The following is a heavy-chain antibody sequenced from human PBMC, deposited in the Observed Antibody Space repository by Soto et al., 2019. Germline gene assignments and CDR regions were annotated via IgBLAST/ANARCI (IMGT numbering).Heavy chain of an antibody. Sequence: SETLSLTCNVSGAAINVYYWSWLRQSAGRGLEWIGRVYTTGNANYNPSLRSRVSISVDTPKNQVSLKLTSATAADTAIYFCVRDRLNWFDPWGRGNLVTVSS. V-gene: IGHV4-4*07. J-gene: IGHJ5*02. CDR2: VYTTGNA. CDR1: GAAINVYY. CDR3: VRDRLNWFDP.